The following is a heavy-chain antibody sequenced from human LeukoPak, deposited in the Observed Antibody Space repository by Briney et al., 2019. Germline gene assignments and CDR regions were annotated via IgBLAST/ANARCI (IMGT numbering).Heavy chain of an antibody. V-gene: IGHV3-23*01. CDR1: GFAFSGFA. D-gene: IGHD4-17*01. Sequence: GGSLRLSCSASGFAFSGFAMGWVRQAPGKGLEWVSSISGSGGNTYYADSVEGRFTVSRDNSKNTLYLQMNSLRAEDTALYYCARGRGGDYAPSRFDYWGQGTLVTVSS. CDR3: ARGRGGDYAPSRFDY. CDR2: ISGSGGNT. J-gene: IGHJ4*02.